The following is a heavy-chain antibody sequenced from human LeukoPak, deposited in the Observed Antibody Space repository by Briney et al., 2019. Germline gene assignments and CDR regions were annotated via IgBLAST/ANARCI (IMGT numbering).Heavy chain of an antibody. CDR3: ARGPAAPIAAAGFPVDP. CDR1: GGSVSSGSYY. D-gene: IGHD6-13*01. CDR2: IYYSGST. Sequence: PSETLSLTGTVSGGSVSSGSYYWSWIRQPPGKGLEWIGYIYYSGSTNYNPSLKSRVTISVDTSKNQFSLKLSSVTAADTAVYYCARGPAAPIAAAGFPVDPWGQGTLVTVSS. J-gene: IGHJ5*02. V-gene: IGHV4-61*01.